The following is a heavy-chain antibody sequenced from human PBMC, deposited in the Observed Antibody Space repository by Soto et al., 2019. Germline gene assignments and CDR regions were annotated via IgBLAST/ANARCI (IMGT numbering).Heavy chain of an antibody. CDR2: ITGSGDYT. V-gene: IGHV3-23*01. D-gene: IGHD1-20*01. Sequence: EVQLLESGGGLVQPGGSLRLSCVASGFTFSIYNMNWVRQAPGKGLEWVSVITGSGDYTNYEDSVKGRFTISRDNSKNTLYLQMNSLRAEDTAVYFCARRITSSFDYWGQGTLVTVSS. CDR1: GFTFSIYN. CDR3: ARRITSSFDY. J-gene: IGHJ4*02.